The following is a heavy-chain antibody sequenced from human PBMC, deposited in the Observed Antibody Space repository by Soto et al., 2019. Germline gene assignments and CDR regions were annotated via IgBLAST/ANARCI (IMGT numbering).Heavy chain of an antibody. J-gene: IGHJ6*02. CDR2: ISAYNGNT. CDR1: GYTFTSYG. D-gene: IGHD3-22*01. V-gene: IGHV1-18*01. CDR3: ARGGRHDSSGYSLTFSGMDV. Sequence: QVQLVQSGAEVKKPGASVKVSCKASGYTFTSYGISWVRQAPGQGLEWMGWISAYNGNTNYAQKLQGRVTMTTDTSPTTDSMELASLRSDDTAVYYCARGGRHDSSGYSLTFSGMDVRGQGTTVTVSS.